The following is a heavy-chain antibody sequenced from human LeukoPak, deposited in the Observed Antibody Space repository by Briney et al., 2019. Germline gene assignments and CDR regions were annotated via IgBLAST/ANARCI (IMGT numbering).Heavy chain of an antibody. CDR1: GFTFSNYN. CDR2: ITSTSTYT. D-gene: IGHD5-18*01. J-gene: IGHJ4*02. Sequence: GGSLRLSCAAPGFTFSNYNMNWVRQAPGKSLEWVSSITSTSTYTFYADSVKGRFTISRDNSKNTVYLQMNSLRPEDTAVYYCAKDLKRGYSYGYWAFTPGYWGQGTLVTVSS. V-gene: IGHV3-21*01. CDR3: AKDLKRGYSYGYWAFTPGY.